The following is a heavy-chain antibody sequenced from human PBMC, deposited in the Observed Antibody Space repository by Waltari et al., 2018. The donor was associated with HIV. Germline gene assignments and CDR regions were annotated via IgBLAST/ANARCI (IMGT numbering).Heavy chain of an antibody. CDR3: ARLDILTGFPQYFFDS. CDR2: IHSRGST. D-gene: IGHD3-9*01. CDR1: GDSISNINYY. Sequence: QLQLQESGPGLVKSSETLSLSCTVSGDSISNINYYWAWNRQPPGKGLEWIGNIHSRGSTYYNPSLKSRVTISVDTSKNQFSLKRSSVTAADTAVYYCARLDILTGFPQYFFDSWGQGTLVTVSS. J-gene: IGHJ4*02. V-gene: IGHV4-39*01.